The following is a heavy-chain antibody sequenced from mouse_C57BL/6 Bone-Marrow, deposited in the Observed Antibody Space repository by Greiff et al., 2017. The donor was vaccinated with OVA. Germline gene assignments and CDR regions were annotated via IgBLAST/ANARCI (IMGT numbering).Heavy chain of an antibody. D-gene: IGHD4-1*01. CDR1: GFTFSDFY. CDR2: SRNKANDYTT. CDR3: ARDNWDWYFDV. Sequence: EVKLMESGGGLVQSGRSLRLSCATSGFTFSDFYMEWVRQAPGKGLEWIAASRNKANDYTTEYSASVKGRFIVSRDTSQSILYLQMNALRAEDTDIYYCARDNWDWYFDVWGTGTTVTVSS. J-gene: IGHJ1*03. V-gene: IGHV7-1*01.